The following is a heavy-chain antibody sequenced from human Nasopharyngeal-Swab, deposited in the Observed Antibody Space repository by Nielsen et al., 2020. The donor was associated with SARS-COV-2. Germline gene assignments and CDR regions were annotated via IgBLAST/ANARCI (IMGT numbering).Heavy chain of an antibody. J-gene: IGHJ4*02. CDR3: ARGMRVRGVPFDY. D-gene: IGHD3-10*01. Sequence: ASVKVSCKASGYTFTSYGISWVRQAPGQGLEWMGIINPSGGSTSYAQKFQGRVTMTRDTSTSTVYMELSSLRSEDTAVYYCARGMRVRGVPFDYWGQGTLVTVSS. CDR2: INPSGGST. V-gene: IGHV1-46*01. CDR1: GYTFTSYG.